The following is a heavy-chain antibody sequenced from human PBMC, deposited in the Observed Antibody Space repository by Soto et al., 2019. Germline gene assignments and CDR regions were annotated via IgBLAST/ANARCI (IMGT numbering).Heavy chain of an antibody. D-gene: IGHD3-22*01. CDR1: GFTFSSYG. V-gene: IGHV3-30*18. CDR2: ISYDGSNK. CDR3: ANXLPTPDYYDSSGYYSDY. Sequence: PGGSLRLSCAASGFTFSSYGMHWVRQAPGKGLEWVAVISYDGSNKYYADSVKGRFTISRDNSKNTLYLQMNSLRAEDTAVYYCANXLPTPDYYDSSGYYSDYWGRGTLVTVSS. J-gene: IGHJ4*02.